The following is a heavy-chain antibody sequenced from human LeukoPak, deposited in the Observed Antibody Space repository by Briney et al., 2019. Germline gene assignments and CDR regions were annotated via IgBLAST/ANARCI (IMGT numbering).Heavy chain of an antibody. D-gene: IGHD3-22*01. CDR3: AKWGFSDRSGANFHS. Sequence: GGSLRLSCAASGFTFSSYAMSWVRQAPGKGLEWVSAISGSGGSTYYADSVKGRFTISRDNSKNTLYLQVNSLRADDTAVYHCAKWGFSDRSGANFHSWGQGTLVTVSS. CDR1: GFTFSSYA. V-gene: IGHV3-23*01. CDR2: ISGSGGST. J-gene: IGHJ4*02.